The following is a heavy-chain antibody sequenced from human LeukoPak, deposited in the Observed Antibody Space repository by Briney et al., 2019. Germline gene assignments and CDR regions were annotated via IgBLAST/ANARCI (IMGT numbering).Heavy chain of an antibody. V-gene: IGHV4-4*09. CDR3: ARHRGKYYYGSSGYNNWFYP. CDR1: GGSISSYY. Sequence: PSETLSLTCTVSGGSISSYYWSWIRQPPGKGMEWIGYIYTSGSTNYNPSLKSRVTISVDTSKNQFSLKLSSVTAADTAVYYCARHRGKYYYGSSGYNNWFYPWGQGTLVTASS. J-gene: IGHJ5*02. CDR2: IYTSGST. D-gene: IGHD3-22*01.